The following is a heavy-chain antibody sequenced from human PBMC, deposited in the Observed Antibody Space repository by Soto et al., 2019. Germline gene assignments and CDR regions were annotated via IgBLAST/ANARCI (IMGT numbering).Heavy chain of an antibody. V-gene: IGHV1-69*08. CDR2: IIPILGIA. J-gene: IGHJ6*02. Sequence: QVQLVQSGAEVKKPGSSVKVSCKASGGTFSSYTSSWVRQAPGQGLEWMGRIIPILGIANYAQKFQGRVTITSDKSTSTAYMELSSLRSEDTAVYYCARDPEYCSGGSCYSGDYYYGMDVWGQGTTVTVSS. CDR3: ARDPEYCSGGSCYSGDYYYGMDV. D-gene: IGHD2-15*01. CDR1: GGTFSSYT.